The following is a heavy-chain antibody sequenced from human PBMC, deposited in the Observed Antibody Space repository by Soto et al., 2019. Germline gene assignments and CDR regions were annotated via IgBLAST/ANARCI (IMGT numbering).Heavy chain of an antibody. J-gene: IGHJ5*02. D-gene: IGHD6-13*01. V-gene: IGHV1-18*01. CDR3: ARIPRSTAAAGDNWFDP. CDR2: ISAYNGNT. Sequence: ASVKVSCKASGYTFTSYGISWVRQAPGQGLEWMGWISAYNGNTNYAQKLQGRVTMTTDTSTSTAYMELRSLRSDDTAVYYCARIPRSTAAAGDNWFDPWGQGTLVTVSS. CDR1: GYTFTSYG.